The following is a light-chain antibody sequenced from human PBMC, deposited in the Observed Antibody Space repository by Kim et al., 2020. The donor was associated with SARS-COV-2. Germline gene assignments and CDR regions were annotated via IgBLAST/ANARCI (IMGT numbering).Light chain of an antibody. V-gene: IGKV1-6*01. CDR1: QDIRND. CDR3: LQDYSYPIT. CDR2: AAS. Sequence: ASLGDRVPFPCRASQDIRNDLGLYQQKPGKAPKLLVHAASNLQSGVPSRFSGSGSGTDFTLTISSLQPEDFATYYCLQDYSYPITFGQGTRLEIK. J-gene: IGKJ5*01.